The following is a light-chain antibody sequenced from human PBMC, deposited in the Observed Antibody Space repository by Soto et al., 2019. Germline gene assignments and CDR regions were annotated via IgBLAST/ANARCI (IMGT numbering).Light chain of an antibody. V-gene: IGKV1-33*01. CDR1: QDISNY. Sequence: DIHMTQSPSSLSASVLDIGTSACQASQDISNYLNWYQQKPGKAPKLLIYDASNLETGVPSRFSGSGSGTDFTFTISSLQPEDIATYYCQKYDNPIFGQGTRLEIK. CDR2: DAS. J-gene: IGKJ5*01. CDR3: QKYDNPI.